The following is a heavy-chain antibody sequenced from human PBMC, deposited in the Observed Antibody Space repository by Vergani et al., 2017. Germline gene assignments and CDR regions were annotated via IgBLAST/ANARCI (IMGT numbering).Heavy chain of an antibody. CDR3: AKDHYDFWSGYPNLSPFDL. CDR1: GFTFDDYA. J-gene: IGHJ2*01. D-gene: IGHD3-3*01. V-gene: IGHV3-9*01. Sequence: EVQLVESGGGLVQTGRSLRLSCAASGFTFDDYAMHWVRQAPGKGLEWVSVISWNSGSIGYAASWKGRFTISRDNGKNSLYLQMNSLRAEDTALYYCAKDHYDFWSGYPNLSPFDLWGRGTLVTVSS. CDR2: ISWNSGSI.